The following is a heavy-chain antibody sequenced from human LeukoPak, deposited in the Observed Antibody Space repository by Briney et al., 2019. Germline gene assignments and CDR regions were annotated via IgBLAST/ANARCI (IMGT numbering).Heavy chain of an antibody. CDR1: GGSISSGGYS. CDR2: IYHSGST. CDR3: ARGMVATSD. Sequence: PSETLSLTCAVSGGSISSGGYSWSWIWQPPGTGLEWIGYIYHSGSTYYNPSLKSRVTISVDRSKNQFSLKLSSVTAADAAVYYCARGMVATSDWGQGTLVTVSS. D-gene: IGHD5-12*01. J-gene: IGHJ4*02. V-gene: IGHV4-30-2*01.